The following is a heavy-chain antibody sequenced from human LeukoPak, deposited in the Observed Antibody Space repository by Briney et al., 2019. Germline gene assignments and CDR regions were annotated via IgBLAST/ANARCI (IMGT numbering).Heavy chain of an antibody. J-gene: IGHJ4*02. CDR3: TTEKLLWFGELSYYFVY. CDR1: GFTFSNAR. Sequence: GGSLRLSCAASGFTFSNARMSWVRQAPGKGLEWVGRIKSKTDGGTTDYAAPVKGRFTISRDDSKNTLYLQMNSLKTEDTAVYYCTTEKLLWFGELSYYFVYWGQGTLVTVAS. D-gene: IGHD3-10*01. V-gene: IGHV3-15*01. CDR2: IKSKTDGGTT.